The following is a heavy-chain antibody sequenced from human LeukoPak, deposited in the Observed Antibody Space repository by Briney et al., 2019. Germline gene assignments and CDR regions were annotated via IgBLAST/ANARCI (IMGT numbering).Heavy chain of an antibody. J-gene: IGHJ4*02. CDR2: ISGSGDYT. V-gene: IGHV3-23*01. D-gene: IGHD1-26*01. CDR3: ATTLRSGSYYFDS. CDR1: GFTFSDYA. Sequence: GGSLRLPCAASGFTFSDYAMSWVRQPPGKGLEWVSTISGSGDYTYYADSVRGRFTISRDNSKNTLYLQMNSLRVEDTAVYYCATTLRSGSYYFDSWGQGTLVTVSS.